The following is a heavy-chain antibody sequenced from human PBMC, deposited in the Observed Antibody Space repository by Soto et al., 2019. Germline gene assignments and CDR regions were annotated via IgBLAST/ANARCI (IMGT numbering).Heavy chain of an antibody. J-gene: IGHJ3*02. Sequence: QVQLQESGPGLVKPSQTLSLTCTVSGGSISSADYYWSWIRQPPGKGLEWIGYIYHSGSTYYNPSLKSRITISVDTSKNQFSLKLSSVTAADTAVYYCARRNDYGFDAFDIWGQGTMVTVSS. CDR3: ARRNDYGFDAFDI. CDR1: GGSISSADYY. V-gene: IGHV4-30-4*01. D-gene: IGHD4-17*01. CDR2: IYHSGST.